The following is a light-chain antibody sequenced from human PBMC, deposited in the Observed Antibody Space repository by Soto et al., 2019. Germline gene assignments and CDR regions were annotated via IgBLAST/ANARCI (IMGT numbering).Light chain of an antibody. CDR1: QTISSW. J-gene: IGKJ1*01. CDR3: HQYNYYSPT. V-gene: IGKV1-5*01. Sequence: DIHMAQSPSTLSGSVGNRVTITCRASQTISSWLAWYQQRPGKAPKLLIYHASSLEGGVPSRFSGSGSGTEFTLTISSLQPDDFVSYYSHQYNYYSPTFGPGTKV. CDR2: HAS.